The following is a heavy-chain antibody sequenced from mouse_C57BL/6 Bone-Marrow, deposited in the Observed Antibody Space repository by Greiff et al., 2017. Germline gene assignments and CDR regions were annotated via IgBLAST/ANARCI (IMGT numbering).Heavy chain of an antibody. Sequence: EVMLVESGGGLVKPGGSLKLSCAASGFTFSSYAMSWVRQTPEKRLEWVATISDGGSYTYYPDNVKGRFTISRDNAKNNMYLQMSNLQSEDTALYYCSRLLRSTRRAMDYWGQGTSVTVSS. D-gene: IGHD1-1*01. CDR2: ISDGGSYT. J-gene: IGHJ4*01. CDR1: GFTFSSYA. V-gene: IGHV5-4*03. CDR3: SRLLRSTRRAMDY.